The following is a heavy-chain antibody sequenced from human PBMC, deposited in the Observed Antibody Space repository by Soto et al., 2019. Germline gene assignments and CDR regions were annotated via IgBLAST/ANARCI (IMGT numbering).Heavy chain of an antibody. Sequence: GGSLRLSCVASGFTFSSYWMHWLRQAPGRELVWVSEIDTDGNSRNYADSVKGRFTISRDNAKNTLYLQMNSLTAEDTAVYFCASLSAQVDFWGRGTLVTVS. CDR1: GFTFSSYW. CDR3: ASLSAQVDF. J-gene: IGHJ4*02. CDR2: IDTDGNSR. V-gene: IGHV3-74*01. D-gene: IGHD6-13*01.